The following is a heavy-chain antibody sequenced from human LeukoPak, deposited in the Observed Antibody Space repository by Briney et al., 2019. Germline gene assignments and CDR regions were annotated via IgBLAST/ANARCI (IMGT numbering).Heavy chain of an antibody. CDR3: ARAGIAAAGPPDY. J-gene: IGHJ4*02. CDR1: GFTFSDFY. CDR2: IYSGGST. V-gene: IGHV3-66*01. Sequence: GGSLRLSCAASGFTFSDFYMTWIRQAPGKGLEWVSVIYSGGSTYYADSVKGRFTISRDNSKNTLYLQMNSLRAEDTAVYYCARAGIAAAGPPDYWGQGTLVTVSS. D-gene: IGHD6-13*01.